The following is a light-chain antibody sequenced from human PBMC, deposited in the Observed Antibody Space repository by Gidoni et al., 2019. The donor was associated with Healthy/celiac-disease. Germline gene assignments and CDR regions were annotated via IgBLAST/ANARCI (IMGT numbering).Light chain of an antibody. CDR2: DAS. CDR1: QSVSSY. V-gene: IGKV3-11*01. CDR3: QQRSNWPPWYT. Sequence: EIVLTQSPATLSLSHGERATLSCRASQSVSSYVAWYQQKPGQAPRRLIYDASNRATGIPARFSGSGSGTDFTLTSSSLEPEDFAVYYCQQRSNWPPWYTFGQGTKLEIK. J-gene: IGKJ2*01.